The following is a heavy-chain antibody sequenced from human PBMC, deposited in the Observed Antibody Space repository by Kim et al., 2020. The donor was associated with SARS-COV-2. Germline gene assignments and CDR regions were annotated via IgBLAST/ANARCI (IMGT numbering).Heavy chain of an antibody. CDR3: ARGHGDY. CDR2: IYPSDSDA. CDR1: GYSFSNSW. J-gene: IGHJ4*02. V-gene: IGHV5-51*01. Sequence: GESLKISCKASGYSFSNSWIGWVRQMPWKGLEWMAIIYPSDSDARYSPSFEGQVTISADKSISTAYLQWYSLKASDTAMYYCARGHGDYWGQGTLVTVSS.